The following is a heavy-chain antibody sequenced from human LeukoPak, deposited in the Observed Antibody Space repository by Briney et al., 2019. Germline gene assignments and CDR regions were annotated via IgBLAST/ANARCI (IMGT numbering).Heavy chain of an antibody. J-gene: IGHJ4*02. D-gene: IGHD2-2*02. V-gene: IGHV3-23*01. CDR3: AKGAIVVVPAAIPSGYYFDY. Sequence: PGGSLRLSCAASGFTFSSYAMSWVRQAPGKGLEWVSAISGSGGRTYYADSVKGRFTISRDNSKNTLYLQMNSLRAEDTAVYYGAKGAIVVVPAAIPSGYYFDYWGQGTLVTVSS. CDR2: ISGSGGRT. CDR1: GFTFSSYA.